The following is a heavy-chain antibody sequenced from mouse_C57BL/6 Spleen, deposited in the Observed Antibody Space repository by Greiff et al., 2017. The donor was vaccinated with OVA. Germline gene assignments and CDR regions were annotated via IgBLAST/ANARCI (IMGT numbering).Heavy chain of an antibody. CDR3: ARRDYGNGFDY. J-gene: IGHJ2*01. CDR2: IHPNSGST. Sequence: VKLQQPGAELVKPGASVKLSCKASGYTFTSYWMHWVKQRPGQGLEWIGMIHPNSGSTNYNEKFKSKATLTVDKSSSTAYMQLSSLTSEDSAVYYCARRDYGNGFDYWGQGTTLTVSS. CDR1: GYTFTSYW. V-gene: IGHV1-64*01. D-gene: IGHD2-1*01.